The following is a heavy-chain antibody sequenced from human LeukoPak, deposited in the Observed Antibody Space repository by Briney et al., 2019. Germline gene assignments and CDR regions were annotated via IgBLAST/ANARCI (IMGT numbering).Heavy chain of an antibody. Sequence: QSSETLSLTCTVSGGSITNNYWAWIRQPPWKGLEWIGYTHDSGNSNYNPSLRSRVTISIDTSKNQFSLKLTSVTAADTAVYYCARHHARGYSSGYDYWGQGTLVTVSS. CDR3: ARHHARGYSSGYDY. J-gene: IGHJ4*02. CDR1: GGSITNNY. CDR2: THDSGNS. D-gene: IGHD5-18*01. V-gene: IGHV4-59*08.